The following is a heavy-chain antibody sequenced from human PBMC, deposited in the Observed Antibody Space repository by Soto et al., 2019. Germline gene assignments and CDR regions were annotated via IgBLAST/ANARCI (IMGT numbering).Heavy chain of an antibody. Sequence: PSETLSLTCTVSGGSISSYYWSWIRQPPGKGLEWIAYIYYSGSTEYNPSLKSRVTISVDTSKNQFSLKLSSVTAADTAVYYCAKNWNWGSLVHWGQGTLVTVSS. J-gene: IGHJ4*02. CDR3: AKNWNWGSLVH. D-gene: IGHD7-27*01. CDR1: GGSISSYY. CDR2: IYYSGST. V-gene: IGHV4-59*08.